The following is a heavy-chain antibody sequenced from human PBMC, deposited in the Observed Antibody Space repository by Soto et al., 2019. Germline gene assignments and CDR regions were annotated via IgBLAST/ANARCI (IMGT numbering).Heavy chain of an antibody. J-gene: IGHJ3*02. Sequence: ASVKVSCKASGYTFTSYGISWVRQAPGQGLEWMGWISAYNGNTNYAQKLQGRVTMTTDTSTSTAYMELRSLRSDDTTVYYCERAYSGITFDIWGQGTMDPVSS. D-gene: IGHD6-13*01. V-gene: IGHV1-18*01. CDR3: ERAYSGITFDI. CDR1: GYTFTSYG. CDR2: ISAYNGNT.